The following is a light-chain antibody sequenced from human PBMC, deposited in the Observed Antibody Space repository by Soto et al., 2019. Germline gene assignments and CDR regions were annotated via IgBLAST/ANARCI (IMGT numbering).Light chain of an antibody. J-gene: IGLJ2*01. CDR3: QSYDSSRIAV. CDR1: SSNIGAGYD. Sequence: QSVLTQPPSVSGAPGQRVTISCTGSSSNIGAGYDVHWYQQLPGTAPKLLFYGNSNRPSGVPDRFSGSKSGTSASLAITGLQAEDEADYYCQSYDSSRIAVFGGGTQVTVL. V-gene: IGLV1-40*01. CDR2: GNS.